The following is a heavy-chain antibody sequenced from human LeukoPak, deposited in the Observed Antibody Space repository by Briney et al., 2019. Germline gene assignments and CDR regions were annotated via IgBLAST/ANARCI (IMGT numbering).Heavy chain of an antibody. Sequence: ASMKVSCKASGYTFTGYYMHWVRQAPGQGLEWMGWINPNSGGTNYAQKLQGRVTMTRDTSISTAYTELSRLRSDDTAVYYCARVKPVIEWERPILDYWGQGTLVTVSS. CDR1: GYTFTGYY. J-gene: IGHJ4*02. CDR3: ARVKPVIEWERPILDY. D-gene: IGHD1-26*01. V-gene: IGHV1-2*02. CDR2: INPNSGGT.